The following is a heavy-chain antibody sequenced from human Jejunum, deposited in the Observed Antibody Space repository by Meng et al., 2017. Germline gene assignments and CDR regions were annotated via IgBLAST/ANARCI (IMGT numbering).Heavy chain of an antibody. CDR3: ARSSPYISSSFFFDS. CDR1: GFTFNTYA. J-gene: IGHJ4*02. CDR2: ISYDGSNK. D-gene: IGHD6-6*01. Sequence: GESLKISCAASGFTFNTYAMHWVRQTPGKGLEWVGIISYDGSNKYYPDSLKGRFTISTDNSKNTLYHQMNSLRTEDAAVYYCARSSPYISSSFFFDSWGQGTLVTVSS. V-gene: IGHV3-30*04.